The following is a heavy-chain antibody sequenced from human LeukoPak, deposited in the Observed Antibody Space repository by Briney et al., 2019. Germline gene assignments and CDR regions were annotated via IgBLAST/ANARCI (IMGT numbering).Heavy chain of an antibody. CDR2: IYTSGST. CDR1: GGSISSYY. Sequence: SETLSLTCTVSGGSISSYYWSWIRQPAGKGLEWIGRIYTSGSTNYNPSLKSRVTMSVDTSKNQFSLKLSSVTAADTAVYYCARDGVAVAGQPYNWFYPWGQGTLVTVSS. J-gene: IGHJ5*02. V-gene: IGHV4-4*07. D-gene: IGHD6-19*01. CDR3: ARDGVAVAGQPYNWFYP.